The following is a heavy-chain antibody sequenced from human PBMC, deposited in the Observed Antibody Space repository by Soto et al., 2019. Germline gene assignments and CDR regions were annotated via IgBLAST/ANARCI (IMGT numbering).Heavy chain of an antibody. CDR3: ARHCGPSSGWYYFDY. CDR2: IYYSGST. Sequence: SETLSLTCTVSGGSISSSSYYWGWIRQPPGKGLEWIGSIYYSGSTYYNPSLKSRVTISVDTSENQFSLKLSSVTAADTAVYYCARHCGPSSGWYYFDYWGQGTLVTVSS. CDR1: GGSISSSSYY. J-gene: IGHJ4*02. V-gene: IGHV4-39*01. D-gene: IGHD6-19*01.